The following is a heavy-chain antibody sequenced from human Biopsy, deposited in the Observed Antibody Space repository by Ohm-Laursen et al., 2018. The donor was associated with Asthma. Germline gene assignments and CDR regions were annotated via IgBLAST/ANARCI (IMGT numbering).Heavy chain of an antibody. CDR1: GFTFGNFA. J-gene: IGHJ3*01. Sequence: SLRLSCAASGFTFGNFAMSWARQAPGKGLEWVSTIKTNRRGADYPDPAKGRFTIPRDDSKNTLYLQMSSLRAEDTAVYYCVKDTYEDDYGYYTFDVWGQGTMVTVSS. CDR2: IKTNRRGA. V-gene: IGHV3-23*01. D-gene: IGHD3-22*01. CDR3: VKDTYEDDYGYYTFDV.